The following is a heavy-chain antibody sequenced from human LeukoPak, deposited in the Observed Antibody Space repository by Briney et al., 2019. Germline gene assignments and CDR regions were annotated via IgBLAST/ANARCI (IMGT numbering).Heavy chain of an antibody. Sequence: SETLSLTCTVSGGSISSSSYYWGWIRQPPGKGLEWIGSIYYSGSTYYNPSLKSRVTISVDTSKNQFSLKLSSVTAADTAVYYCARTRTGFWSGYYVDYWGQGTLVTVSS. CDR3: ARTRTGFWSGYYVDY. V-gene: IGHV4-39*01. CDR2: IYYSGST. D-gene: IGHD3-3*01. J-gene: IGHJ4*02. CDR1: GGSISSSSYY.